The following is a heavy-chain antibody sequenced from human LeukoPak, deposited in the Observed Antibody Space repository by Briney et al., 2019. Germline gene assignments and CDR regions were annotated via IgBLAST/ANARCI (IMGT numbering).Heavy chain of an antibody. CDR2: IIGSGGST. Sequence: PGGSLRLSCAASGFTFSSYAMSWVRQAPGKGLEWVSAIIGSGGSTYYADSVKGRFTISRDNSKNTLYLQMNSLRAEDTAVYYCAKEGGIVGATGRLYYFDYWGQGTLVTVSS. D-gene: IGHD1-26*01. CDR1: GFTFSSYA. CDR3: AKEGGIVGATGRLYYFDY. J-gene: IGHJ4*02. V-gene: IGHV3-23*01.